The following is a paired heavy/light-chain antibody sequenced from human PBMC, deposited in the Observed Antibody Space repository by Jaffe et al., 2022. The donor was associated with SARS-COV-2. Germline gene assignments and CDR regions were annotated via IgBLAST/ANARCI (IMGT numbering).Light chain of an antibody. CDR2: AAS. CDR3: QQYGRTPIT. V-gene: IGKV3-20*01. CDR1: QSFGTNS. Sequence: VLTQSPGTLSLSPGERASLSCRASQSFGTNSLGWYHQKAGQAPRLLIYAASNRATGIPDRFSGSGSGTDFTLSISRLEPEDVGVYYCQQYGRTPITFGQGTRLEIK. J-gene: IGKJ5*01.
Heavy chain of an antibody. CDR2: INGDGRSV. J-gene: IGHJ6*02. CDR1: GFPFSNYW. D-gene: IGHD1-1*01. CDR3: TRNWNDAIEYYFHHGMDV. Sequence: EMQLVESGGGLVQPGGSLRLSCAASGFPFSNYWMHWVRQTPEKGLVWVARINGDGRSVIYADSVNGRFTVSRDNAKNILFLQMSSVTAEDTAVYYCTRNWNDAIEYYFHHGMDVWGQGTTVTVSS. V-gene: IGHV3-74*01.